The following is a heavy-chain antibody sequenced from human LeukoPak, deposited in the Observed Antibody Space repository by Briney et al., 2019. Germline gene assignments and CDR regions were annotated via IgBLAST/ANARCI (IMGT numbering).Heavy chain of an antibody. CDR2: INAYNDNT. CDR1: DYTFTTYG. V-gene: IGHV1-18*01. Sequence: ASVKVSCKASDYTFTTYGISWVRQAPGQGLEWMGWINAYNDNTNYAQKLQGRVTMTTDTSTSTAYMELRSLRSDDTAVYYCARGWFGEYSAFDIWGQGTMVTVSS. CDR3: ARGWFGEYSAFDI. D-gene: IGHD3-10*01. J-gene: IGHJ3*02.